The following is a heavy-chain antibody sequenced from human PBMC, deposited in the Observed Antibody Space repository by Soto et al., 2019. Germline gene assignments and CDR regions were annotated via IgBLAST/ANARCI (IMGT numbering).Heavy chain of an antibody. CDR3: ARLYYDFWSGYFFDY. V-gene: IGHV4-39*01. CDR2: IYYSGST. J-gene: IGHJ4*02. D-gene: IGHD3-3*01. Sequence: LSLTCTVSGGSISSSSYYWGWIRQPPGKGLEWIGSIYYSGSTYYNPSLKSRVTISVDTSKNQFSLKLSSVTAADTAVYYCARLYYDFWSGYFFDYWGQGTLVTVSS. CDR1: GGSISSSSYY.